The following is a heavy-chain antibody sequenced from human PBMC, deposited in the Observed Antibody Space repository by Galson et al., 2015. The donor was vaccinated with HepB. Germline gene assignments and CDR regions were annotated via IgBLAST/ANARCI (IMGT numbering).Heavy chain of an antibody. CDR1: GFTFDDYA. J-gene: IGHJ3*02. V-gene: IGHV3-9*01. D-gene: IGHD2-2*01. CDR3: AKLPLGYCSSTSCYSDAFDI. CDR2: ISWNSGSI. Sequence: SLRLSCAASGFTFDDYAMHWVRQAPGKGLEWVSGISWNSGSIGYADSVKGRFTISRDNAKNSLYLQMNSLRAEDTALYYCAKLPLGYCSSTSCYSDAFDIWGQGTMVTVSS.